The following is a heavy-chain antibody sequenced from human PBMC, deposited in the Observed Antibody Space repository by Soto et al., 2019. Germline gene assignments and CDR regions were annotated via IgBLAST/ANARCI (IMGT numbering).Heavy chain of an antibody. CDR3: AKRLYGSGNCYYDY. Sequence: EVQLLGSGGGLVQPGGSLSLSCAASGFAFSTYAMTWVRQAPGKGLEWVSSITDSGGSTYYADSVKGRFTISRDNSKNMLYLQMNSLRAEDTAVYYCAKRLYGSGNCYYDYWGQGTLVIVSS. V-gene: IGHV3-23*01. D-gene: IGHD3-10*01. J-gene: IGHJ4*02. CDR2: ITDSGGST. CDR1: GFAFSTYA.